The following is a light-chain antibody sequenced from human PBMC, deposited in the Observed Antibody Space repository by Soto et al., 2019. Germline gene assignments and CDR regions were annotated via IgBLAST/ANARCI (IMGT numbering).Light chain of an antibody. CDR1: QSISSW. J-gene: IGKJ2*01. V-gene: IGKV1-5*03. Sequence: DIQMTQSPSTLSASVGDRVTITCRASQSISSWLAWYQHKPGKAPNLLIYKASSLESGVPSRFSGSGSGTEFTLTISSLQPDDFATCYCQQYNSYSPYTFGQGTKLEIK. CDR3: QQYNSYSPYT. CDR2: KAS.